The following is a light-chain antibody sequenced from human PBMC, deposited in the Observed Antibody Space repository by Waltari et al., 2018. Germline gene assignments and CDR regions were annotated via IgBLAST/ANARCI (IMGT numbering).Light chain of an antibody. J-gene: IGKJ2*03. Sequence: DIQMTQSPSSLSASVGDRVTLTCRASQAINNYLSWFQQKPGKAPKPLFYYASSLETGVPSRFSGSGSGTDYTLTISSLQPEDVATYYCQQYNNSPYSFGQGTKVEIK. CDR2: YAS. CDR3: QQYNNSPYS. CDR1: QAINNY. V-gene: IGKV1-33*01.